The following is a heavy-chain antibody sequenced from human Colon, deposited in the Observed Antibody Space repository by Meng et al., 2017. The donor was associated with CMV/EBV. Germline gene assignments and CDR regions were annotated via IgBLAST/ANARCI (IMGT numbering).Heavy chain of an antibody. J-gene: IGHJ6*02. D-gene: IGHD1-26*01. Sequence: GGSLRLSCAASGFTFSTYGMHWVRQAPGKGLEWVSSISSSSSYIYYADSVKGRFTISRDNAKNSLYLQMNSLRAEDTAVYYCARNLGLGAMNYYYYGMDVWGQGTTVTVSS. CDR2: ISSSSSYI. CDR3: ARNLGLGAMNYYYYGMDV. CDR1: GFTFSTYG. V-gene: IGHV3-21*01.